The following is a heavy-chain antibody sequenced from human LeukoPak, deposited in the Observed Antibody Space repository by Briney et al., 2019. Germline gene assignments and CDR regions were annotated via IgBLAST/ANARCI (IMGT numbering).Heavy chain of an antibody. V-gene: IGHV1-2*04. D-gene: IGHD3-22*01. CDR1: GYTLTELS. Sequence: ASVKVSCKVSGYTLTELSMHWVRQAPGQGLEWMGWINPNSGGTNYAQKFQGWVTMTRDTSISTAYMELSRLRSDDTAVYYCARVYYDSSGFDAFDIWGQGTMVTVSS. J-gene: IGHJ3*02. CDR3: ARVYYDSSGFDAFDI. CDR2: INPNSGGT.